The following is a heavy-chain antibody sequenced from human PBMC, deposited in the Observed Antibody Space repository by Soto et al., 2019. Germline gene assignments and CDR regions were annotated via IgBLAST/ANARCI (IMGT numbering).Heavy chain of an antibody. V-gene: IGHV3-74*01. CDR2: INSDGSST. CDR1: GFTFSSYW. CDR3: ASQGYCSSTSCYRSLGYYGMDV. D-gene: IGHD2-2*01. J-gene: IGHJ6*02. Sequence: GGSLRLSCAASGFTFSSYWMHWVRQAPGKGLVWVSRINSDGSSTSYADSAKGRFTISRDNAKNTLYLQMNSLRAEDTAVYYCASQGYCSSTSCYRSLGYYGMDVWGQGTTVTVSS.